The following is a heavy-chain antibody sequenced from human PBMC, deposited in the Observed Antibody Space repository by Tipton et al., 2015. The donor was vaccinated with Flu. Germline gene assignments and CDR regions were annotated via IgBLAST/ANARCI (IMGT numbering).Heavy chain of an antibody. J-gene: IGHJ5*01. CDR3: ARLFDTMYGVVVMVRLDS. CDR2: VYRDGTS. Sequence: TLPLTCTVSSGSVSSKNWWTWVRQAPGQGPEWIGKVYRDGTSDYNPSLRSRVTISIDKSKNQSSLRVNSVTAADTAVYYCARLFDTMYGVVVMVRLDSWGQGIKVTVSS. CDR1: SGSVSSKNW. D-gene: IGHD3-3*01. V-gene: IGHV4/OR15-8*02.